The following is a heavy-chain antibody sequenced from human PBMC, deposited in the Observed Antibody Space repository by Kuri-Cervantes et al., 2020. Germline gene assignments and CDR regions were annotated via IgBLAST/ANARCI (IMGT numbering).Heavy chain of an antibody. D-gene: IGHD3-3*01. V-gene: IGHV3-7*03. J-gene: IGHJ5*02. Sequence: GESLKISCAASGFIFSNYWMSWVRQAPGKGPEWVANIKQDGSERYYVDSVKGRFTISRDNAKNSLYLQMNSLRAEDTALYYCAKATHYDFWSGYWDRWGQGTLVTVSS. CDR1: GFIFSNYW. CDR2: IKQDGSER. CDR3: AKATHYDFWSGYWDR.